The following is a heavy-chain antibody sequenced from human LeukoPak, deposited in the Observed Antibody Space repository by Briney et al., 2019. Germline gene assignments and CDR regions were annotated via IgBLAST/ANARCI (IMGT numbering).Heavy chain of an antibody. CDR2: INTNAGNP. Sequence: ASVKVSCKASGYTFSTYGMNWVRQAPGQGLEWMGWINTNAGNPTYARGFKGRFVFSLDTSVSTAYLQISSLKAEDTAVYYCARDDGDYGDYGGAYGMDVWGQGTTVTVSS. J-gene: IGHJ6*02. CDR1: GYTFSTYG. CDR3: ARDDGDYGDYGGAYGMDV. D-gene: IGHD4-17*01. V-gene: IGHV7-4-1*02.